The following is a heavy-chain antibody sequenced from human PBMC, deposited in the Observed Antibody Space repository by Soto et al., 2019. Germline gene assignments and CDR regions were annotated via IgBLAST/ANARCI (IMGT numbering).Heavy chain of an antibody. CDR1: GYTFTSYG. V-gene: IGHV1-18*01. CDR3: ARGGIAAAGIGYYYGMDV. Sequence: QVQLVQSGAEVKKPGASVKVSCKASGYTFTSYGISWVRQAPGQGLEWMGWISAYNGNTNYAQKLQGRATMTTDTPTSTAYMELRSLRSDATAVYYCARGGIAAAGIGYYYGMDVWGQGTTVTVSS. D-gene: IGHD6-13*01. CDR2: ISAYNGNT. J-gene: IGHJ6*02.